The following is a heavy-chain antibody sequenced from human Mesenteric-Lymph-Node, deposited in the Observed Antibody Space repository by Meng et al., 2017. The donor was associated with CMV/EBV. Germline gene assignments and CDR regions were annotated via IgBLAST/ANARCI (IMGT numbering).Heavy chain of an antibody. V-gene: IGHV3-20*04. D-gene: IGHD3-3*01. CDR1: GFTFSSYA. Sequence: GESLKISCAASGFTFSSYAMSWVRQAPGKGLEWVSGISWNGGSTVYADSVKGRFTISKDNAKNSLYLQMNSLRAEDTAFYYCARDGKWLLYEDYWGQGTLVTVSS. CDR3: ARDGKWLLYEDY. CDR2: ISWNGGST. J-gene: IGHJ4*02.